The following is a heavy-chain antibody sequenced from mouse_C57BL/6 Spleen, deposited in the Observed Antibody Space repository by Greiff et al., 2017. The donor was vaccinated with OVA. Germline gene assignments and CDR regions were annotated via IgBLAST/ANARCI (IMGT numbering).Heavy chain of an antibody. CDR2: INPSNGGT. CDR1: GSTFPIYF. V-gene: IGHV1-53*01. D-gene: IGHD1-1*01. Sequence: PVSSVQLSCKASGSTFPIYFMHWVTHSPFPFLSWIGNINPSNGGTNYNEKFPSKATLTVDKSSSTAYMQLSSLTSEDSAVYYCARDYYGSSYAWFAYWGQGTLVTVSA. CDR3: ARDYYGSSYAWFAY. J-gene: IGHJ3*01.